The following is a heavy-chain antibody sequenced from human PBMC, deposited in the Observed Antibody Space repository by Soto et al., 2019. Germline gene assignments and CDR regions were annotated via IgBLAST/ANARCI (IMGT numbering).Heavy chain of an antibody. V-gene: IGHV1-46*01. D-gene: IGHD2-21*02. CDR2: INPSGGST. J-gene: IGHJ6*02. CDR3: ARGENCGGDCYLASYYYGMDV. CDR1: GYTFTGYY. Sequence: ASVKVSCKASGYTFTGYYMHWVRQAPGQGLEWMGIINPSGGSTSYAQKFQGRVTMTRDTSTSTVYMELSSLRSEDTAVYYCARGENCGGDCYLASYYYGMDVWGQGTTVTVSS.